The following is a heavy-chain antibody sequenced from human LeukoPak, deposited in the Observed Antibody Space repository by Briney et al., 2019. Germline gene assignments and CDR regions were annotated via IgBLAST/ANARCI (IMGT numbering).Heavy chain of an antibody. J-gene: IGHJ4*02. CDR1: GFNFINAW. Sequence: GGSLRLSCAASGFNFINAWLTWVRRAPGKGREWGGRIKTKAAGGATDYLGTVKGRFTISRDDSNNTVYLQMNSLKNEDTAVYYCAANLDSCLSGSQAIDYWGQGTLVTVSS. V-gene: IGHV3-15*01. D-gene: IGHD1-1*01. CDR3: AANLDSCLSGSQAIDY. CDR2: IKTKAAGGAT.